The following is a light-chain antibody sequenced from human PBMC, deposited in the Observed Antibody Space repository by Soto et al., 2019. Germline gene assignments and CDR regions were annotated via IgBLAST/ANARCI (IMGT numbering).Light chain of an antibody. CDR3: SSYAYGSTLGV. CDR2: EVN. V-gene: IGLV2-23*02. Sequence: NSSYIGNYNFVSWFQQHPDKAPKLMIYEVNKRPSVVSNRFSGSKSGNTASLTISGRQPEVEADYCCSSYAYGSTLGVFRGGAKLTVL. J-gene: IGLJ3*02. CDR1: SSYIGNYNF.